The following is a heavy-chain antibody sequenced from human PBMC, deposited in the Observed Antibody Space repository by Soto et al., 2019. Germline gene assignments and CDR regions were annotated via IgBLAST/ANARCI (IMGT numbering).Heavy chain of an antibody. J-gene: IGHJ4*02. V-gene: IGHV3-21*01. Sequence: SLTRSCAGCGVIFSRYSMNSVRQAPGKGLEWVSSIGTSGSYIYDTDSVKGRFTISRDNTKDSLYLQMNSLRAEDTAIYYCARGSAFIGLDYWGQGTPVTVSS. CDR1: GVIFSRYS. CDR2: IGTSGSYI. D-gene: IGHD1-26*01. CDR3: ARGSAFIGLDY.